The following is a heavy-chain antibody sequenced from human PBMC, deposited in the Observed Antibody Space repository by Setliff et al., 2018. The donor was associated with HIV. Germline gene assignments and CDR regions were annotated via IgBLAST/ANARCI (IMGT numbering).Heavy chain of an antibody. Sequence: GESLKISCAASGFTFSSYSMNWVRQAPGKGLEWVSSISSSSSYIYYADSVKGRFTISRDNAKNSLYLQMNSLRAEDTAVYYCARESSGVDYGDHSGPDYWGQGTLVTVSS. CDR1: GFTFSSYS. CDR2: ISSSSSYI. V-gene: IGHV3-21*01. J-gene: IGHJ4*02. D-gene: IGHD4-17*01. CDR3: ARESSGVDYGDHSGPDY.